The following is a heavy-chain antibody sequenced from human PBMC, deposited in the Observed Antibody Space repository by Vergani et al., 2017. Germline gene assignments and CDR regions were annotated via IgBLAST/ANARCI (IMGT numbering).Heavy chain of an antibody. CDR3: ARDGGEYDKDALDV. V-gene: IGHV4-4*02. Sequence: QVQLQESGPGLVKPSGTLSLTCAVSGGSISSSNWWSWVRQPPGKGLEWIGEIYHSGSTNYNPSLKSRVTISVDASKKQFSLKLTSVTAADTAVYYCARDGGEYDKDALDVWGQGTKVTVTS. CDR2: IYHSGST. CDR1: GGSISSSNW. D-gene: IGHD2-21*01. J-gene: IGHJ3*01.